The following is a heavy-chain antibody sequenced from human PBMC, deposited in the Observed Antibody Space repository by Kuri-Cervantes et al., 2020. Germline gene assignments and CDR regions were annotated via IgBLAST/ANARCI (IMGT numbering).Heavy chain of an antibody. Sequence: GESLKISCAASGFTFSDYYMSWIRQAPGKGLEWVSYISSSGSTIYYADSVKGRFTISRDNAKNSLYLQMNSLRAEDTAVYYCARAPVVDIYRFDYWGQGTLVTVSS. CDR2: ISSSGSTI. V-gene: IGHV3-11*04. CDR3: ARAPVVDIYRFDY. D-gene: IGHD2-15*01. J-gene: IGHJ4*02. CDR1: GFTFSDYY.